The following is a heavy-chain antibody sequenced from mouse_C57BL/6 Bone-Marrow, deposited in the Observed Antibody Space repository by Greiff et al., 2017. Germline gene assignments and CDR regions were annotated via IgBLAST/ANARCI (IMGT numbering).Heavy chain of an antibody. D-gene: IGHD1-1*01. CDR3: ARRTTVSY. J-gene: IGHJ3*01. CDR2: ISSGGSYT. Sequence: DVHLVESGGDLVKPGGSLKLSCAASGFTFSSYGMSWVRQTPDKRLEWVATISSGGSYTYYPDSVKGRFTISRDNAKNTLYLQMSSLKSEDTAMYYCARRTTVSYWGQGTLVTVAA. V-gene: IGHV5-6*01. CDR1: GFTFSSYG.